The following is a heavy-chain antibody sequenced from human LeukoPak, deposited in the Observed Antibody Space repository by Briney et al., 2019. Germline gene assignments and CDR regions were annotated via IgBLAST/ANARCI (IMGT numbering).Heavy chain of an antibody. Sequence: PSETLSLTCAVYGGSFSGYYWNWIRQSPGKGLEWIGEINQSGSTNYNPSLKSRVTISVDTSKKQFSLKLSPVTAADTAVYYCAAGCSSTSCYWYYYTDVWGKGTTVTVSS. CDR2: INQSGST. J-gene: IGHJ6*03. V-gene: IGHV4-34*01. CDR3: AAGCSSTSCYWYYYTDV. CDR1: GGSFSGYY. D-gene: IGHD2-2*01.